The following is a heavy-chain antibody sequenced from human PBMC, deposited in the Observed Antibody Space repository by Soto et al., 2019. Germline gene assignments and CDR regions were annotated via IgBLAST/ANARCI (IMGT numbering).Heavy chain of an antibody. Sequence: QVQLVQSGAEAKKPGASVKVSCKASGYTFTVYAMHWVRQAPGQRLEWMGWINAGNGNTKYSQKFQGRVTITRDTSESTAYMELRSLRSEDTAVDYCARAVAVPSDFDYWGQGTLVTVSS. CDR3: ARAVAVPSDFDY. V-gene: IGHV1-3*01. D-gene: IGHD6-19*01. CDR2: INAGNGNT. J-gene: IGHJ4*02. CDR1: GYTFTVYA.